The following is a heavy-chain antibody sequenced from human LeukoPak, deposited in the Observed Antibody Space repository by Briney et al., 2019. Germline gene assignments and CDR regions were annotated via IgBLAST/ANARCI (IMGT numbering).Heavy chain of an antibody. CDR1: GYTFTSYY. J-gene: IGHJ4*02. CDR2: INPSGGST. CDR3: ASARWATQFLDY. Sequence: GASVKVSCKASGYTFTSYYMHWVRQAPGQGLEWMGIINPSGGSTSYAQKFQGRVTMTRDMSTSTVYMELSSLRSEDTAVYYCASARWATQFLDYWGQGTLVTVSS. V-gene: IGHV1-46*01. D-gene: IGHD2-15*01.